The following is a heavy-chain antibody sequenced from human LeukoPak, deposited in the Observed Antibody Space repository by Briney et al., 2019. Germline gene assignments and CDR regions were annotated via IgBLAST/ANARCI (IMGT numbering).Heavy chain of an antibody. V-gene: IGHV4-30-2*01. CDR3: ARGRPYSGGYHLDY. J-gene: IGHJ4*02. Sequence: SQTLSLTCAVSGGSISSGGYSWSWIRQPPGKGLEWIGYIYHSGSTYYNPSLKSRVTISVDRSKNQFSLKLSSVTAADTAVYYCARGRPYSGGYHLDYWGQGTLVTVSA. CDR2: IYHSGST. CDR1: GGSISSGGYS. D-gene: IGHD1-26*01.